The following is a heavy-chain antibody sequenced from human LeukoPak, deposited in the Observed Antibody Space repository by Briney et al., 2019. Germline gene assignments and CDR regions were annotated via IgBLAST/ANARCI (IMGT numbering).Heavy chain of an antibody. V-gene: IGHV1-2*06. CDR1: GYTFTGYY. Sequence: GASVKVSCKASGYTFTGYYMHWVRQAPGQGLEWMGRINPNSGGTNYAQKFQGRVTKTRDTSISTAYMELSRLRSDDTAVYYCASSLGVYYYYGMDVWGQGTTVTVPS. CDR2: INPNSGGT. J-gene: IGHJ6*02. D-gene: IGHD3-10*01. CDR3: ASSLGVYYYYGMDV.